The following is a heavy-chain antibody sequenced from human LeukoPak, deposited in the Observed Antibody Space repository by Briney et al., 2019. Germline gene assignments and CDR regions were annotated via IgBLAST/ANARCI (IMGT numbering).Heavy chain of an antibody. CDR1: GYTFTSYG. J-gene: IGHJ4*02. D-gene: IGHD6-6*01. CDR3: ARRTYSSSSSLFDY. V-gene: IGHV1-18*01. CDR2: ISAYNGNT. Sequence: ASVKVSCKASGYTFTSYGVSWVRQAPGQGLEWMAWISAYNGNTNYAQNLQGRFTMTTDTSTSTAYMELRSLRSDDTAFYYCARRTYSSSSSLFDYWGQGALVTVSS.